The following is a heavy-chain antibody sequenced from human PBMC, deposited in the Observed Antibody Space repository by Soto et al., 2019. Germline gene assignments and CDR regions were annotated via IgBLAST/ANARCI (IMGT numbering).Heavy chain of an antibody. CDR2: ISSSSSTI. CDR3: ASTFTTGTGSDFDY. CDR1: GFTFSSYS. Sequence: EVQLVESGGGLVQPGGPLRLSCAASGFTFSSYSMNWVRQAPGKGLEWVSYISSSSSTIYYADSVKGRFTISRDNAKNSLYLQMNSLRAEDTAVYYCASTFTTGTGSDFDYWGQGTLVTVSS. J-gene: IGHJ4*02. D-gene: IGHD1-1*01. V-gene: IGHV3-48*01.